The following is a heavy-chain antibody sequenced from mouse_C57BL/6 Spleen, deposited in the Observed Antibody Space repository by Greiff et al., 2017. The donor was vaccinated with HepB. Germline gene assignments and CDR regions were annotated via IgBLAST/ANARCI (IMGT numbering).Heavy chain of an antibody. CDR1: GYSITSGYY. J-gene: IGHJ2*01. CDR3: ARAGLNFDY. Sequence: EVKLVESGPGLVKPSQSLSLTCSVTGYSITSGYYWNWIRQFPGNKLEWMGYISYDGSNNYNPSLKNRISITRDTSKNQFFLKLNSVTTEDTATYYCARAGLNFDYWGQGTTLTVSS. V-gene: IGHV3-6*01. D-gene: IGHD2-4*01. CDR2: ISYDGSN.